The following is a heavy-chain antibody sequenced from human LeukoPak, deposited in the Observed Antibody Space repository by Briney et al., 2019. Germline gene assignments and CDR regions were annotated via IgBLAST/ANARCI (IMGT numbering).Heavy chain of an antibody. V-gene: IGHV3-30*04. Sequence: GGSLRLSCAASGFTFSSYAMHWVRQAPGKGLEWVAVISYDGSNKYYADSVKGRFTISRENSKNTLYLQMNSLRAEDTAVYYCARDYGGNSGLDYWGQGTLVTVSS. CDR2: ISYDGSNK. J-gene: IGHJ4*02. D-gene: IGHD4-23*01. CDR1: GFTFSSYA. CDR3: ARDYGGNSGLDY.